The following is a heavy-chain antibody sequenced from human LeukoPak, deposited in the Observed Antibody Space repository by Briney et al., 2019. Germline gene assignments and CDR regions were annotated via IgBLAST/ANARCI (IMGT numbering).Heavy chain of an antibody. CDR3: ARDYYSGPGGVNAFDI. CDR1: GFTFCDYY. D-gene: IGHD2/OR15-2a*01. V-gene: IGHV3-11*05. Sequence: GGSLRLSCAASGFTFCDYYMSWIRQAPGKGLERISYISGGSTYTNYADSVKGRFTISRDNAKNSLYLQMNSLRAEDTAVYYCARDYYSGPGGVNAFDIWGQGTMVTVSS. CDR2: ISGGSTYT. J-gene: IGHJ3*02.